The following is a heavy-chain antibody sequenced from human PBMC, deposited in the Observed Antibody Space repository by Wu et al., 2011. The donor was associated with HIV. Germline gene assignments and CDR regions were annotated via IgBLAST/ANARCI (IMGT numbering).Heavy chain of an antibody. V-gene: IGHV1-69*06. CDR3: ATGRGFGESLPPYFDY. CDR1: GGTFSNYA. Sequence: QVQLVQSGAEVKKPGSSVKVSCKASGGTFSNYAFSWVRQAPGQGLDWMGRIIPLFGTTNYAQKFQGRVTITADKSTSIAYMELSSLRSEDTAVYYCATGRGFGESLPPYFDYWGQGTLVTVSS. CDR2: IIPLFGTT. J-gene: IGHJ4*02. D-gene: IGHD3-10*01.